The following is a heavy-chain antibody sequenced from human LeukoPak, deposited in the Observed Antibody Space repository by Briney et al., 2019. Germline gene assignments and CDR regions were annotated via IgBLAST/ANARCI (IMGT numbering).Heavy chain of an antibody. Sequence: PGGSLRLSCAASGFTFSNYAMSWVRQAPGMGLEWVSAITDSGGDTYHADSIKGRFTISRDNSKNTLYLQMNSPRADDTAVYYCAKGSSGSRPYYFDYWGQGTLVTVSS. J-gene: IGHJ4*02. CDR2: ITDSGGDT. CDR3: AKGSSGSRPYYFDY. CDR1: GFTFSNYA. D-gene: IGHD3-10*01. V-gene: IGHV3-23*01.